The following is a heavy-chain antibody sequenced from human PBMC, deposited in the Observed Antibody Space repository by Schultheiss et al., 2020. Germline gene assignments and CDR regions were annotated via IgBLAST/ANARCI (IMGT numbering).Heavy chain of an antibody. CDR3: AKDGDSSGYYLTYFDY. CDR1: GFTFSSYA. J-gene: IGHJ4*02. CDR2: ISGSGGST. Sequence: GGSLRLSCAASGFTFSSYAMSWVRQAPGKGLEWVSAISGSGGSTYYADSVKGRFTISRDISKNTLFLQMNSLRAEDTAVYYCAKDGDSSGYYLTYFDYWGKGPLGTGYS. D-gene: IGHD3-22*01. V-gene: IGHV3-23*01.